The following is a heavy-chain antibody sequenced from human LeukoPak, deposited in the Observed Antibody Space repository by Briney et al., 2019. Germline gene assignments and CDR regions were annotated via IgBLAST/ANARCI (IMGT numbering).Heavy chain of an antibody. CDR3: ATGCSWYVDY. Sequence: SQTLSLTCTVSGGSISSGSYYWSWIRQPAGKGLEWIGRIYTSGSTNYNPSLKSRVTISVDTSKNQFSLKLSSVTAADTAVYYCATGCSWYVDYWGQGTLVTVSS. D-gene: IGHD6-13*01. J-gene: IGHJ4*02. CDR2: IYTSGST. CDR1: GGSISSGSYY. V-gene: IGHV4-61*02.